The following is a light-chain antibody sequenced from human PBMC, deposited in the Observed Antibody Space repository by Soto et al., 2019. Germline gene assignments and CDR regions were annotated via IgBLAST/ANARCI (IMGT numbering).Light chain of an antibody. Sequence: DIQLTQSPSTLSASVGDRATITCRASQSISSWLAWYQQKPGKAPKLLVYKASSLESGVPSRFSGSGSGTEFTLPISTLQPDDFANYYCQQYEAYPLTFGGGTKVEI. CDR1: QSISSW. V-gene: IGKV1-5*03. CDR3: QQYEAYPLT. J-gene: IGKJ4*01. CDR2: KAS.